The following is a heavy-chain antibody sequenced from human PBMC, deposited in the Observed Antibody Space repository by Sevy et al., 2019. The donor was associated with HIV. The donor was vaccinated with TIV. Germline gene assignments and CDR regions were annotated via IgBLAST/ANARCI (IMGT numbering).Heavy chain of an antibody. J-gene: IGHJ4*02. CDR3: VRDKEEGASVLDY. D-gene: IGHD1-26*01. CDR2: IKQDGYET. Sequence: GGSLRLACATFGFNFRNSWMAWVRRTPGKGLEFLADIKQDGYETYYVDSVKGRFTISRDNAKNSLHLQMNSLRAEDTAMYFSVRDKEEGASVLDYWDQGTPVTVSS. CDR1: GFNFRNSW. V-gene: IGHV3-7*03.